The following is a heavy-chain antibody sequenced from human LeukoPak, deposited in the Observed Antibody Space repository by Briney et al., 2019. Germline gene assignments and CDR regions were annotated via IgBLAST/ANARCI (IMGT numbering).Heavy chain of an antibody. CDR3: ARAGFYGDYVWYFDL. CDR1: GGSISSGGYY. V-gene: IGHV4-31*03. Sequence: SETLSLTCTVSGGSISSGGYYWSWIRQHPGKGLEWIGYIYYSGSTYYNPSLKSRVTISVDTSKNQFSLKLSSVTAADTAVYYCARAGFYGDYVWYFDLWGRGTLVTVSS. CDR2: IYYSGST. D-gene: IGHD4-17*01. J-gene: IGHJ2*01.